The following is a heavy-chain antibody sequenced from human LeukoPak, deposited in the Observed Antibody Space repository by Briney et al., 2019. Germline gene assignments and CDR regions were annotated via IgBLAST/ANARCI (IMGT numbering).Heavy chain of an antibody. V-gene: IGHV7-4-1*02. Sequence: GASVKVSCKASGYTFTSYAMNWARQAPGQGLEWVGWINTNTGNPTYAQGFTGRFVFSLDTSVSTAYLQISSLKAEDTAVYYCARDRIAAAGLFDYWGQGTLVTVSS. CDR2: INTNTGNP. J-gene: IGHJ4*02. CDR3: ARDRIAAAGLFDY. CDR1: GYTFTSYA. D-gene: IGHD6-13*01.